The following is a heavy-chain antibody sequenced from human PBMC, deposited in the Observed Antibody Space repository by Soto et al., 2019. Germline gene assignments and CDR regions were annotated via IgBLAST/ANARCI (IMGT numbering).Heavy chain of an antibody. V-gene: IGHV4-59*08. J-gene: IGHJ4*02. CDR3: ARHGLFSPTYDY. CDR1: GGSISSYY. Sequence: PSETLSLTCTVSGGSISSYYWSWIRQPPGKGLEWIGYIYYSGSTNYNPSLKSRVTISVDTSKNQFSLKLSSVTAADTAVYYCARHGLFSPTYDYWGQATLVTVSS. D-gene: IGHD3-10*02. CDR2: IYYSGST.